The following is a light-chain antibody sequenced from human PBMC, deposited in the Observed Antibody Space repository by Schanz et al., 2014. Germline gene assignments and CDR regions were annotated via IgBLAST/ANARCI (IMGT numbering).Light chain of an antibody. CDR3: MFYYSGSWV. Sequence: QAVVTQEPSLTVSPGGTVTLTCGSSTGAVTSGHYPYWFQQKPGQAPRTLIYETSNKHSWTPARFSGSLLGGKAALTLSGAQPEDEADFYCMFYYSGSWVFGGGTKLTVL. V-gene: IGLV7-46*01. CDR2: ETS. CDR1: TGAVTSGHY. J-gene: IGLJ3*02.